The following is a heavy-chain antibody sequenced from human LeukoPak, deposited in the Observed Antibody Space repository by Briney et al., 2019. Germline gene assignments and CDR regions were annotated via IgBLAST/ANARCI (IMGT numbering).Heavy chain of an antibody. D-gene: IGHD2/OR15-2a*01. CDR3: ARADPSTTAPHDY. CDR2: INHSGST. CDR1: GGSITTTNW. J-gene: IGHJ4*02. Sequence: SETLSLTCAVSGGSITTTNWWSWVRQPPGKGLEWIGEINHSGSTNYDPSLKSRVTISVDTSKNQFSLKLSSVTAADTAVYYCARADPSTTAPHDYWGQGTLVTVSS. V-gene: IGHV4-4*02.